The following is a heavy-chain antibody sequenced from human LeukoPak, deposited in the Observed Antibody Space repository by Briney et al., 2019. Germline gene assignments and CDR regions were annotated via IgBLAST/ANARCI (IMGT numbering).Heavy chain of an antibody. V-gene: IGHV1-58*01. CDR2: ILVGSGNT. CDR1: GFTFTSTG. Sequence: SVTVSCKGSGFTFTSTGVQWVRQARGQRLEWIGWILVGSGNTNYAQMFQERVTLTWDVSTSTAYMVLSSLRSEDTAIYYCASDPPYTSSSAWWGQGTLVTVSS. D-gene: IGHD2-2*01. J-gene: IGHJ4*02. CDR3: ASDPPYTSSSAW.